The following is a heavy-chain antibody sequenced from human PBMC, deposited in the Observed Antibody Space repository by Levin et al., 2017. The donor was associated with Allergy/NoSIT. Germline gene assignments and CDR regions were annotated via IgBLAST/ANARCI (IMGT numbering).Heavy chain of an antibody. CDR1: GGSISSSSYY. J-gene: IGHJ2*01. D-gene: IGHD2-15*01. Sequence: PSETLSLTCTVSGGSISSSSYYWGWIRQPPGTGLEWIGSIYYSGSTYYNPSLKSRVTISVDTSKNQFSLKLSSVTAADTAVYYCARIEEDIVVVVAAPYWYFDLWGRGTLVTVSS. CDR2: IYYSGST. V-gene: IGHV4-39*01. CDR3: ARIEEDIVVVVAAPYWYFDL.